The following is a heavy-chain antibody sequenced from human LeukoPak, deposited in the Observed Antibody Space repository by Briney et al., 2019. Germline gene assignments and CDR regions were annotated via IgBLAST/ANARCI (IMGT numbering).Heavy chain of an antibody. CDR2: IIPILGIA. CDR1: GGTFSSYT. V-gene: IGHV1-69*04. Sequence: AASAKVSCKASGGTFSSYTISWVRQAPGQGLEWMGRIIPILGIANYAQKFQGRVTITADNSTSTAYMELSSLRSEDTAVYYCARDSIVVVVAATGSYYGMDVWGQGTTVTVSS. J-gene: IGHJ6*02. D-gene: IGHD2-15*01. CDR3: ARDSIVVVVAATGSYYGMDV.